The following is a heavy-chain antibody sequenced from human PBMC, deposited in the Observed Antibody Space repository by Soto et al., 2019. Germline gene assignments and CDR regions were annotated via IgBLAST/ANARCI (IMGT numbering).Heavy chain of an antibody. CDR3: ARLYCSSTSCVDY. CDR2: INPNSGGT. CDR1: GYTFTGYY. J-gene: IGHJ4*02. Sequence: ASVKVSCKASGYTFTGYYMHWVRQAPGQGLEWMGWINPNSGGTNYAQKFQGWVTMTRDTSISTAYMELSRLRSDDTAVYYCARLYCSSTSCVDYWAQGTLVTVSS. V-gene: IGHV1-2*04. D-gene: IGHD2-2*01.